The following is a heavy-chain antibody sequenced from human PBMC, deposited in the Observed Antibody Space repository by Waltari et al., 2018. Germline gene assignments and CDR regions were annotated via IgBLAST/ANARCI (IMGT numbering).Heavy chain of an antibody. CDR2: IIPTLGIA. V-gene: IGHV1-69*04. D-gene: IGHD1-26*01. CDR1: GGTFSSYA. Sequence: QVQLVQSGAEVKKPGSSVKVSCKASGGTFSSYAISWVRQAPGQGLEWMGRIIPTLGIATYAQKFQGRVTITADKSTSTAYMELSSLRSEDTAVYYCARDQGGSYYRGDAFDIWGQGTMVTVSS. J-gene: IGHJ3*02. CDR3: ARDQGGSYYRGDAFDI.